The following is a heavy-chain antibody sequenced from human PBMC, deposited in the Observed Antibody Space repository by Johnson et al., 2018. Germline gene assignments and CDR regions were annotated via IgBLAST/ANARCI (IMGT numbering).Heavy chain of an antibody. V-gene: IGHV1-3*01. J-gene: IGHJ1*01. D-gene: IGHD3-22*01. CDR2: INAGNGNT. CDR3: ARAPSYYYESTGRGLSFQH. Sequence: QVQLVQSGAEVKKPGASVKVSCKASGYTFTSYAMHWVRQAPGQRLEWMGWINAGNGNTKYSQKFQGRVTITRDTSASTADMELSRLRSEDTAVYYCARAPSYYYESTGRGLSFQHWGQGTLVTVS. CDR1: GYTFTSYA.